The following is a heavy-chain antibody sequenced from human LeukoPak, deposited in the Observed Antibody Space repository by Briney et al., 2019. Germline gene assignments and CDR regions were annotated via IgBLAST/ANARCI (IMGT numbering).Heavy chain of an antibody. D-gene: IGHD1-26*01. Sequence: SQTLSLTCTVSGGSISSGSYYWSWIRQPAGKGLEWIGRIYTSGSTNYNPSLKSRVTISVDTSKNQFSLKLSSVTAADTVVYYCASLSGSYYFDYWGQGTLVTVSS. CDR2: IYTSGST. CDR1: GGSISSGSYY. J-gene: IGHJ4*02. CDR3: ASLSGSYYFDY. V-gene: IGHV4-61*02.